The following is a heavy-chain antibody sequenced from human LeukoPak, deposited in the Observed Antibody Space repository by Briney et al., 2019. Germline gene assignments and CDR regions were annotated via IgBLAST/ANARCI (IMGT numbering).Heavy chain of an antibody. CDR3: ANGGWQPAAMRGGNWFDP. Sequence: PGGSLRLSCAASGFTFSSYAMSWVRQAPGKGLEWVSAISGSGGSTYYADSVKGRFTISRDNSKNTLYLQMNSLRAEDTAVYYCANGGWQPAAMRGGNWFDPWGQGTLVTVSS. CDR2: ISGSGGST. CDR1: GFTFSSYA. D-gene: IGHD2-2*01. V-gene: IGHV3-23*01. J-gene: IGHJ5*02.